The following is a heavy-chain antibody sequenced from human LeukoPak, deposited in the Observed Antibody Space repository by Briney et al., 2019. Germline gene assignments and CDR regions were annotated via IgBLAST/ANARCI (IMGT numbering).Heavy chain of an antibody. CDR1: GFTFDDYA. CDR2: ISWNSGSI. Sequence: GGSLRLSCAASGFTFDDYAMHWVRQAPGKGLERVSGISWNSGSIGYADSVKGRFTISRDNAKNSLYLQMNSLRAEDTALYYCAKAGYNCSGGSCYSYWYFDLWGRGTLVTVSS. D-gene: IGHD2-15*01. V-gene: IGHV3-9*01. CDR3: AKAGYNCSGGSCYSYWYFDL. J-gene: IGHJ2*01.